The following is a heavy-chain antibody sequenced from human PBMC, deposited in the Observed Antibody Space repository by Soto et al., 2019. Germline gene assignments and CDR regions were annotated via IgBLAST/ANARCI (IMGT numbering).Heavy chain of an antibody. CDR2: IYWNDDK. CDR3: ARSPGYYDILTGSAGMDV. CDR1: GFSLSTSGVA. D-gene: IGHD3-9*01. V-gene: IGHV2-5*01. J-gene: IGHJ6*02. Sequence: QITLKESGPTLVKPTQTLTLTCTFSGFSLSTSGVAVGWIRQPPGKALEWLALIYWNDDKRYNPSLKSRLTITKDTSKTEVVLTMTNMDPVDTATYYCARSPGYYDILTGSAGMDVWGQGTTVTVSS.